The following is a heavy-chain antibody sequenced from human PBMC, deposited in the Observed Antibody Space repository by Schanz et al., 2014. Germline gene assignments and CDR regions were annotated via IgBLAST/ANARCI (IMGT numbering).Heavy chain of an antibody. Sequence: QVQLVQSGAEVKKPGSSVKVSCKLSGGTFNSYTINWVRQAPGQGLEWMGRIIPILGIANYAQKFQGRVTITADRSTSTAYMDVSSLRSEDTAVYYCASSGAGYSSSWDFDYWGQGTLVTVSS. CDR2: IIPILGIA. CDR3: ASSGAGYSSSWDFDY. D-gene: IGHD6-13*01. J-gene: IGHJ4*02. CDR1: GGTFNSYT. V-gene: IGHV1-69*02.